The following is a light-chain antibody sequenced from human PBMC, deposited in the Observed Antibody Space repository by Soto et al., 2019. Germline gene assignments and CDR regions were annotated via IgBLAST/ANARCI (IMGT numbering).Light chain of an antibody. CDR1: HNINTY. V-gene: IGKV3-11*01. J-gene: IGKJ4*01. Sequence: EIVLTQSPDTLSLSLGERATLSCRASHNINTYLVWYQQKPGQAPRLLIYDASKRATDIPDRFSGSGSGTDFTLTISSLAPEDFALYYCQQRSSWPRAFGGGTKVEIK. CDR2: DAS. CDR3: QQRSSWPRA.